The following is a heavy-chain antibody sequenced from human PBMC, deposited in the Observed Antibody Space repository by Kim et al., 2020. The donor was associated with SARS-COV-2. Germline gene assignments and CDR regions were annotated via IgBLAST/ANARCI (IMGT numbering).Heavy chain of an antibody. Sequence: YSGDAVTGRFHISRDNSKNTLYLQMNSLTAEDTAVYYWARDRGNYYYMDVWGKGTTVTVSS. V-gene: IGHV3-33*01. CDR3: ARDRGNYYYMDV. D-gene: IGHD3-10*01. J-gene: IGHJ6*03.